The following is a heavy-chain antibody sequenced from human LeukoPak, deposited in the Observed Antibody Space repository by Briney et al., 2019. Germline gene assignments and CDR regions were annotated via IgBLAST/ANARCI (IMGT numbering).Heavy chain of an antibody. CDR3: AKDVSGWLRTIDY. CDR2: ITSSGGDT. D-gene: IGHD6-19*01. Sequence: GGSLRLSCAASGFTFGTYGMSWVRQAPGGGLEWVSGITSSGGDTYYADSVKGRFTISRDNSKNTLSLQMHSLRVEDTAVYYCAKDVSGWLRTIDYWGQGTLVTVSS. CDR1: GFTFGTYG. J-gene: IGHJ4*02. V-gene: IGHV3-23*01.